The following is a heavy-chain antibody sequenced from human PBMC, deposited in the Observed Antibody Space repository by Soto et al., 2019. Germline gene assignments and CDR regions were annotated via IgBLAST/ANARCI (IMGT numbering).Heavy chain of an antibody. CDR3: AREGIGDRWFDP. V-gene: IGHV4-59*01. CDR1: GGSFSGYY. CDR2: IYYSGST. D-gene: IGHD2-21*02. J-gene: IGHJ5*02. Sequence: PSETLSLTCAVYGGSFSGYYWSWIRQPPGKGLEWIGYIYYSGSTNYNPSLKSRVTISVDTSKNQFSLKLSSVTAADTAVYYCAREGIGDRWFDPWGQGTLVTVSS.